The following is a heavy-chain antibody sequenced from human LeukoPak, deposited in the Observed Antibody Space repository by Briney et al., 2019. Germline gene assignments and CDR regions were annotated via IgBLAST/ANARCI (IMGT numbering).Heavy chain of an antibody. CDR3: ARDQGGNPIDY. CDR2: INHNGGT. Sequence: PSETLSLTCAVYGGSFSDYSWTWIRQAPGEGLEWIGEINHNGGTNHNPSLVSRVIMSVDTSKNQFSLKVSSVTAADTAVYYCARDQGGNPIDYWGQGTLVTVSS. V-gene: IGHV4-34*01. J-gene: IGHJ4*02. CDR1: GGSFSDYS. D-gene: IGHD4-23*01.